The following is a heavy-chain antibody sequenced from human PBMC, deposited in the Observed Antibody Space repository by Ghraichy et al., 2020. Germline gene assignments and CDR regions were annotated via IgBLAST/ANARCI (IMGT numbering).Heavy chain of an antibody. CDR1: GFTFSDYY. CDR3: ASAGDPRAGTEIEEYYYESTSTHQDAFDI. J-gene: IGHJ3*02. V-gene: IGHV3-11*01. CDR2: ISSSGNTI. D-gene: IGHD3-22*01. Sequence: GGSLRLSCAASGFTFSDYYMSWIRQAPGKGLEWVSDISSSGNTIYYTDSVKGRFTISRDNAKNSLYLQMNSLRAEDTAVYYCASAGDPRAGTEIEEYYYESTSTHQDAFDIWCQGTIITVSS.